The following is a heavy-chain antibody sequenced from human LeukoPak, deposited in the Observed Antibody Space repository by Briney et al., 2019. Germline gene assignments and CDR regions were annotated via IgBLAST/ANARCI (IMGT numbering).Heavy chain of an antibody. Sequence: GGALGFSRTGSGIIFSNYGMSWVRQAPGKGLEWVSGISGSGAKTYYADSVKGRFSISRDNSKNTVYLQVNSLRGEDTAVYYCAKDIRGYSSGWPWFDYWGQGTLVAVSP. CDR3: AKDIRGYSSGWPWFDY. CDR2: ISGSGAKT. J-gene: IGHJ4*02. CDR1: GIIFSNYG. D-gene: IGHD6-19*01. V-gene: IGHV3-23*01.